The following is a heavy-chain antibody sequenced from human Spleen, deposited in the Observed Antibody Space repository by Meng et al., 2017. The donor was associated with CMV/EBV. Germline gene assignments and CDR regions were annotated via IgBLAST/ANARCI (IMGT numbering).Heavy chain of an antibody. V-gene: IGHV4-34*01. D-gene: IGHD3-3*01. CDR3: AATRNELRFLEWLRGYQFDY. CDR2: INHSGST. Sequence: SETLSLTCAVYGGPFRGYYWSWIRQPPGKGLEWIGEINHSGSTNYNPSLKSRVTISVDTSKNQFSLKLNSVTAADTAVYYCAATRNELRFLEWLRGYQFDYWGQGTLVTVFS. CDR1: GGPFRGYY. J-gene: IGHJ4*02.